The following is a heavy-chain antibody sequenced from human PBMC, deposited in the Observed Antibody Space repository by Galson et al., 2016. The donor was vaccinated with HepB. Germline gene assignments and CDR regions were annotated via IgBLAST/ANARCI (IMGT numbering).Heavy chain of an antibody. V-gene: IGHV3-74*01. CDR1: GFTFSSYW. CDR3: GAFRGDSSGDGEY. Sequence: SLRLSCAASGFTFSSYWMHWVRQAPGKGLVWVSRISTDGRTANQADSVKGRFTISRENARNPVYLQMNSLTAEDTAVYYCGAFRGDSSGDGEYWSQGTLVTVSS. CDR2: ISTDGRTA. D-gene: IGHD5-18*01. J-gene: IGHJ4*02.